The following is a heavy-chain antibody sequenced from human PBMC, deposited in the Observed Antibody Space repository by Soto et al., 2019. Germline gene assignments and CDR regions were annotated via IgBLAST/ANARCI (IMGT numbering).Heavy chain of an antibody. CDR2: IYSGGST. CDR1: GFTVSSNY. D-gene: IGHD6-19*01. V-gene: IGHV3-53*01. CDR3: ARVSAGDSWFDP. Sequence: PGGSLRLSCAASGFTVSSNYMSWVRQAPGKGPEWVSVIYSGGSTYYADSVKGRFTLSRDNSKNTLYLQMNSLRVEDTAVYYCARVSAGDSWFDPWGQGTMVTVYS. J-gene: IGHJ5*02.